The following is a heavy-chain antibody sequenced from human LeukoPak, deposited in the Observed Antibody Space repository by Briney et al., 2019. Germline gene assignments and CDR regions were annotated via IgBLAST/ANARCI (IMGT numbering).Heavy chain of an antibody. CDR1: GYIFTTY. CDR3: ARRKFLGWFDP. Sequence: ASVKVSCKASGYIFTTYVGWVRQATGQGLEWMGWLNPNSGNAGYAQKFQGRVTISRNTSISTAYMELSSLRSDDTAIYYCARRKFLGWFDPWGQGTLVPVSS. CDR2: LNPNSGNA. J-gene: IGHJ5*02. D-gene: IGHD7-27*01. V-gene: IGHV1-8*03.